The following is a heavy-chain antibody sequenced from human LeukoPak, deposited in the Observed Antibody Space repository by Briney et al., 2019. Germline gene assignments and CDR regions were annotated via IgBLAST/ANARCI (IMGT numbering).Heavy chain of an antibody. D-gene: IGHD3-22*01. J-gene: IGHJ3*02. CDR2: TYYRSKWYN. CDR1: GDSVSSNSAA. V-gene: IGHV6-1*01. CDR3: ARSYYDTSGYIVRAFDI. Sequence: SQTLSLTCAISGDSVSSNSAAWNWIRQSPSRDLEWLGRTYYRSKWYNDYAVSVKSRITINPDTSKSQFSLQLNSVTPADTAVYYCARSYYDTSGYIVRAFDIWGQGTMVTVSS.